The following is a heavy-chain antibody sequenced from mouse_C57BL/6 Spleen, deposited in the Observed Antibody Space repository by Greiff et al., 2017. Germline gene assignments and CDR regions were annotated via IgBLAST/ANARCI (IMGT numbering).Heavy chain of an antibody. J-gene: IGHJ2*01. CDR2: INPSSGYT. CDR1: GYTFTSYW. D-gene: IGHD2-4*01. CDR3: ARGDYDYPYYFDY. V-gene: IGHV1-7*01. Sequence: VQLQQSGAELAKPGASVKLSCKASGYTFTSYWMHWVKQRPGQGLEWIGYINPSSGYTKYNQKFKDKATLTADKSSSTAYMQLSSLTYEDSAVYYCARGDYDYPYYFDYWGQGTTLTVSS.